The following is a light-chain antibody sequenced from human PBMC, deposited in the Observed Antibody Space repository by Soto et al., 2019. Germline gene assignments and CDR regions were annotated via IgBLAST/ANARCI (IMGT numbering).Light chain of an antibody. CDR1: QSLLHSSGYTY. J-gene: IGKJ5*01. CDR3: MQALQGNT. Sequence: DIVMTQSPLSLPVTPGEPASISCRSSQSLLHSSGYTYLDWYLQKPGQSPQLLIYLVSNRASGVPDRFSGSGSGTDFTLKISRVEAEDIGIYYCMQALQGNTFGQGTRLEIK. V-gene: IGKV2-28*01. CDR2: LVS.